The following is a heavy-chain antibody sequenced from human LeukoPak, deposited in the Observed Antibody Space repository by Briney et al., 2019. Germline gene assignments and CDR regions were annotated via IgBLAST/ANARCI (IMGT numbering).Heavy chain of an antibody. V-gene: IGHV3-48*01. J-gene: IGHJ4*02. CDR3: ARDRMGGSFDY. Sequence: GGSLRLSCAASGFSFSTYAMNWVRQAPGKGLEWVSFITSDSNTIYYADSMKGRFTISRDNAENSLYLQMNSLSAEDTAVYYCARDRMGGSFDYWGQGTLVTVSS. CDR2: ITSDSNTI. D-gene: IGHD2-15*01. CDR1: GFSFSTYA.